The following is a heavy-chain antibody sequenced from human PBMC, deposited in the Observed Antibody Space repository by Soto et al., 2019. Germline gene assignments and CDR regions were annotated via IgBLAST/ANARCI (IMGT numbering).Heavy chain of an antibody. V-gene: IGHV4-61*01. CDR1: TGSVSSGSYY. CDR2: IYYSGST. Sequence: SETLSLTCTVSTGSVSSGSYYWSWIRQPPGKGLEWIGYIYYSGSTDYSPSLKSRVTMSVDTSKKQFSLKLSSVTAADTAVYYCATGNASGLFFDYWGQGTLVTAPQ. D-gene: IGHD6-19*01. J-gene: IGHJ4*02. CDR3: ATGNASGLFFDY.